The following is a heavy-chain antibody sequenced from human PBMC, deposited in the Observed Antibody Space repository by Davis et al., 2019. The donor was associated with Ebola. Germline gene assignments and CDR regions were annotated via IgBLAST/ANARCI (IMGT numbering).Heavy chain of an antibody. CDR2: IFSGGRT. CDR1: GFTFSDHY. Sequence: GGSLRLSCAASGFTFSDHYMSWVRQAPGKGLEWVSSIFSGGRTFYADSVKGRFSISRDTSKNMLYLQMSSLRVEDTGVYYCADVETGSAYWGQGTLVTVSS. J-gene: IGHJ4*02. V-gene: IGHV3-66*01. CDR3: ADVETGSAY. D-gene: IGHD1-1*01.